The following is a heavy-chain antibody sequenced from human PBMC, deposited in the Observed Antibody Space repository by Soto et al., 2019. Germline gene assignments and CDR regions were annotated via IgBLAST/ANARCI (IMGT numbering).Heavy chain of an antibody. Sequence: ASVKVSCKASGYTFTSYGISWVRQAPGQGLEWMGWISAYNGNTNYAQKLQGRVTMTTDTSTSTAYMELRSLRSDDTAVYYCARVDSYCSSTSCYNYFYYYGTDVWGKGTTVTVSS. CDR1: GYTFTSYG. D-gene: IGHD2-2*02. J-gene: IGHJ6*04. CDR3: ARVDSYCSSTSCYNYFYYYGTDV. CDR2: ISAYNGNT. V-gene: IGHV1-18*01.